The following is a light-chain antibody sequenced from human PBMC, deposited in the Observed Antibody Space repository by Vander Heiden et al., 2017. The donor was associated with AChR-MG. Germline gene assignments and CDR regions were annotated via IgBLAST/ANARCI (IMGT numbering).Light chain of an antibody. CDR2: DAT. CDR1: QDIRHY. Sequence: DIQMTPSPSSLSASLGDRVTITCQASQDIRHYLHWYQHKPGKAPNLLIYDATNLQTGVPSRFSGSGFGTNFTFTISSLQPEDIATYYCQQYDNVPRTFGEGTKLEIK. J-gene: IGKJ2*02. CDR3: QQYDNVPRT. V-gene: IGKV1-33*01.